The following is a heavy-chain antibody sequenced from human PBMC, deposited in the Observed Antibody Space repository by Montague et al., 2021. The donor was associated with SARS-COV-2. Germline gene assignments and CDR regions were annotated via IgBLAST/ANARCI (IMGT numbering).Heavy chain of an antibody. V-gene: IGHV4-39*07. CDR3: ARDLAGYYGSGSYGGMDV. Sequence: SETLSRTCTVSGGSISSSSYYWGWIRQPPGKGLEWIGSIYYSGSTYYNPSLKSRVTISVDTSKNQFSLKLSSVTAADTAVYYCARDLAGYYGSGSYGGMDVWGQGTTVTVSS. CDR1: GGSISSSSYY. J-gene: IGHJ6*02. CDR2: IYYSGST. D-gene: IGHD3-10*01.